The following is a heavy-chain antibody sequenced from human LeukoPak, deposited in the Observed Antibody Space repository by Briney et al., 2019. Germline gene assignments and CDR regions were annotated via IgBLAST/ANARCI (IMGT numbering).Heavy chain of an antibody. Sequence: PGGSLRLSCAASGFTFSSYGMHWIRQAPGKGLEWVAVISYDGSNKYYADSVKGRFTISRDNSKNTLYLQMNSLRAEDTAVYYCAKVRGGYYDSSFDYWGQGTLVTVSS. CDR2: ISYDGSNK. D-gene: IGHD3-22*01. CDR1: GFTFSSYG. V-gene: IGHV3-30*18. J-gene: IGHJ4*02. CDR3: AKVRGGYYDSSFDY.